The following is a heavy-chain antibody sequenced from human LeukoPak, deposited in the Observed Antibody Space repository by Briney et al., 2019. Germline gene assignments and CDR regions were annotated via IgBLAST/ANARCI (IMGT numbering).Heavy chain of an antibody. Sequence: SGPVLVKPTETLTLTCTVSGFSLSNARMGVSWIRQPPGKALEWLAHIFSNGEKSYSTSLKSRLTISKDTSKSQVVLTMINMDPVDTATYYCARINMIVATNWFDPWGQGTLVTVSS. CDR1: GFSLSNARMG. D-gene: IGHD3-22*01. CDR2: IFSNGEK. V-gene: IGHV2-26*01. CDR3: ARINMIVATNWFDP. J-gene: IGHJ5*02.